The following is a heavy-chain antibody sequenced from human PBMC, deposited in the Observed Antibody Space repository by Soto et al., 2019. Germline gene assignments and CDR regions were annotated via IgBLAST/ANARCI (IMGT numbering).Heavy chain of an antibody. J-gene: IGHJ6*02. CDR3: AKGLVGYVFGVQDYHYGMDV. CDR2: ISYDGSNK. D-gene: IGHD2-8*02. V-gene: IGHV3-30*18. Sequence: GGSLRLSCAASRFTFISYGMHWVRQAPGKGLEWVAAISYDGSNKNYADPVKGQFTNSRDNTKNTLYLQMNGLRGEDTAVYHCAKGLVGYVFGVQDYHYGMDVWGQGT. CDR1: RFTFISYG.